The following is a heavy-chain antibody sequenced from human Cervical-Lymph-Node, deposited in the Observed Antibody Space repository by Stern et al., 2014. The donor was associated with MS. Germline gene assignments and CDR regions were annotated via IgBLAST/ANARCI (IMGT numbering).Heavy chain of an antibody. V-gene: IGHV2-5*02. CDR1: GFSLTSSGVG. CDR2: IYWDDDK. Sequence: QVTLKESGPTLVKPTQTLTLTCTFSGFSLTSSGVGVGWIRQPPGKALEWLALIYWDDDKRYSPSLKNRVTITKDTSKNQVVLTMTNMDPMDTGTYYCAHLNLYYDDVWGLYRPAAFDSWGQGTLVTVSS. D-gene: IGHD3-16*02. CDR3: AHLNLYYDDVWGLYRPAAFDS. J-gene: IGHJ4*02.